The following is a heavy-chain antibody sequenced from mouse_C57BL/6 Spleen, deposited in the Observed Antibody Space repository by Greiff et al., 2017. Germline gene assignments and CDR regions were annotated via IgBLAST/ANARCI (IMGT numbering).Heavy chain of an antibody. V-gene: IGHV1-69*01. CDR1: GYTFISYW. J-gene: IGHJ1*03. D-gene: IGHD2-2*01. CDR3: ARYDGYYWYFDV. CDR2: IDPSDSYT. Sequence: QVQLQQPGAELVMPGASVKLSCKASGYTFISYWMHWVKQRPGQGLEWIGEIDPSDSYTNYNQKFKGKSTLTVDKSSSTAYMQLSSLTSEDSAVYYCARYDGYYWYFDVWGTGTTVTVSS.